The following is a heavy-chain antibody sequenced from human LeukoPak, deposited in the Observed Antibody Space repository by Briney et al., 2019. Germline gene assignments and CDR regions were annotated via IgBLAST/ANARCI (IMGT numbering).Heavy chain of an antibody. J-gene: IGHJ1*01. V-gene: IGHV4-31*03. CDR3: ATYNRDGYNFAFQH. Sequence: SQTLSLTCTVSGGSINSGGYYWSWIRQHPGQGLEWIGYIYYSGSTYYNPSLKSRVSILLDTSKNQFSLKLSSVTAADTAVYYCATYNRDGYNFAFQHWGQGTLVTVSS. CDR1: GGSINSGGYY. CDR2: IYYSGST. D-gene: IGHD5-24*01.